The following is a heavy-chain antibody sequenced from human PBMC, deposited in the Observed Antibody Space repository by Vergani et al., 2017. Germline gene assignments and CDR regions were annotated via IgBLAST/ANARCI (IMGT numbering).Heavy chain of an antibody. V-gene: IGHV4-34*01. CDR3: ARVNTETNGHLYYYYYMDV. CDR1: GGSFTSYH. J-gene: IGHJ6*03. Sequence: QVQLQQWGGGLLKPSETLSLICVVNGGSFTSYHWTWIRQSPGEGLEWVGDIDHTGRPDYNPSLKSRLTMSVNKSRNQFSLTINSVTATDTAIYFCARVNTETNGHLYYYYYMDVWGQGTAVTVS. CDR2: IDHTGRP. D-gene: IGHD4-11*01.